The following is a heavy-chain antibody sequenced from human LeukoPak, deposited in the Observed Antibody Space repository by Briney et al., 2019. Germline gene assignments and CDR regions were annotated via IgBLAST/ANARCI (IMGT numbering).Heavy chain of an antibody. V-gene: IGHV3-30-3*01. J-gene: IGHJ5*02. D-gene: IGHD6-13*01. CDR3: ARDYSSSWYDGFDP. CDR2: ISYDGSNK. Sequence: GGSLRLSCAASGFTFSSYAMHWVRQAPGKGLEWVAVISYDGSNKYYGDSVKGRFTISRDNSKNTLFMQMNSLRAEDTAVYYCARDYSSSWYDGFDPWGQGTLVTVSS. CDR1: GFTFSSYA.